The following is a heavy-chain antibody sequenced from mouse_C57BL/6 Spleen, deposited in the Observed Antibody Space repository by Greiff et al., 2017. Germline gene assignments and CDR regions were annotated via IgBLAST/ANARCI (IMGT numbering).Heavy chain of an antibody. CDR1: GFTFSSYT. Sequence: EVQVVESGGGLVKPGGSLKLSCAASGFTFSSYTMSWVRQTPEKRLEWVATISGGGGNTYYPDSVKGRFTISRDNAKNTLYLQMSSLRSEDTALYYCARQGSYYGSSDWYFDVWGTGTTVTVSS. D-gene: IGHD1-1*01. CDR2: ISGGGGNT. V-gene: IGHV5-9*01. J-gene: IGHJ1*03. CDR3: ARQGSYYGSSDWYFDV.